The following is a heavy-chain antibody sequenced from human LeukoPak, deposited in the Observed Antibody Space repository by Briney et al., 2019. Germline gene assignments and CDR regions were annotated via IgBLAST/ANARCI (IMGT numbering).Heavy chain of an antibody. Sequence: PGGSLRLSCAASGFTFSSYWMSWVRQAPGKGLEWVANIKQDGSEKYYVDSVKGRFTISRDNAKNSLYLQMNSLRAEDTAVYYCAKDDCSGASCYSFAYWGQGTLVTVSS. CDR1: GFTFSSYW. CDR2: IKQDGSEK. J-gene: IGHJ4*02. D-gene: IGHD2-15*01. CDR3: AKDDCSGASCYSFAY. V-gene: IGHV3-7*01.